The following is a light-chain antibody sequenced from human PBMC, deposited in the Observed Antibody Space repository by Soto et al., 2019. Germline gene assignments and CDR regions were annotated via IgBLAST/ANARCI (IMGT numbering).Light chain of an antibody. Sequence: DVQMAQSPSSLSASVGDRVTITCRASQRIRTSLNWYQQKPGKAPKFLIYDASSLQSEVPSRFSGSGSGTEFTFTISNRQPEDFASYYCQQSYSVPPTFVQGTKLEI. CDR3: QQSYSVPPT. CDR1: QRIRTS. J-gene: IGKJ2*01. CDR2: DAS. V-gene: IGKV1-39*01.